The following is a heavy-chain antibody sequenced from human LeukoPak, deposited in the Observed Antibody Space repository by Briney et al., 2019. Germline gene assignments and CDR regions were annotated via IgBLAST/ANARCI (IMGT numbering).Heavy chain of an antibody. D-gene: IGHD2-15*01. Sequence: KPSETLSPTCTVSGGSISSYYWSWIRQPPGKGLEWIGYIYYSGSTNYNPSLKSRVTMSVDTSKNQFSLKLSSVTAADTAVYYCARQVVVAATSWFDPWGQGTLVTVSS. CDR3: ARQVVVAATSWFDP. J-gene: IGHJ5*02. CDR2: IYYSGST. V-gene: IGHV4-59*01. CDR1: GGSISSYY.